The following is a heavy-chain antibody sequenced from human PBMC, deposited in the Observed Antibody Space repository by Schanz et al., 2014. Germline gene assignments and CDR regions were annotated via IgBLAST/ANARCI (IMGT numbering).Heavy chain of an antibody. V-gene: IGHV3-21*06. CDR1: GFSLSSYN. J-gene: IGHJ4*02. CDR3: AGGQNYRFDF. Sequence: VQLVESGGGLVKPGESLRLSCAASGFSLSSYNMNWVRQAPGKGLEWVSSISSSSSYIYYADSVKGRFTISRDNAKSSLFLQMNSLRAEDTAVYYCAGGQNYRFDFWGQGTLVTVSS. D-gene: IGHD1-7*01. CDR2: ISSSSSYI.